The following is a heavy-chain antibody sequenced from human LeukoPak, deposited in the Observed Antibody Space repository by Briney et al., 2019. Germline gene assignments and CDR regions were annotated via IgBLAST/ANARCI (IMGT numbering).Heavy chain of an antibody. Sequence: ASVKVSCKVSGYTLTELPMHWVRQAPGKGLEWMGGFDPEDGETIYAQEFQGRVTMTEDTSTDTAYMELSSLTSDDTAVYYCATDLAMVRGVIGGDYWGQGTLVTVSS. CDR2: FDPEDGET. V-gene: IGHV1-24*01. CDR1: GYTLTELP. CDR3: ATDLAMVRGVIGGDY. D-gene: IGHD3-10*01. J-gene: IGHJ4*02.